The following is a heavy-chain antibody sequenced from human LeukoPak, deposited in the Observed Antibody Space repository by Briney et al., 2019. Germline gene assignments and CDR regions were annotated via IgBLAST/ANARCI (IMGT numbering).Heavy chain of an antibody. CDR2: ISAYNGNT. Sequence: ASVKVSCKASGYTFTSYGISWVRQAPGQGLEWMGWISAYNGNTNYAQKLQGRVTMTTDTSTSTAYMELRSLRSDDTAVYYCARDLALYPKYGDDGRWFDPWGQGTLVTVSS. CDR1: GYTFTSYG. D-gene: IGHD4-17*01. CDR3: ARDLALYPKYGDDGRWFDP. V-gene: IGHV1-18*01. J-gene: IGHJ5*02.